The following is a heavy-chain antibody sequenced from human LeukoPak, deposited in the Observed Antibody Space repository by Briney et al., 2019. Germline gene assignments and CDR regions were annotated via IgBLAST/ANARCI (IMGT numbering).Heavy chain of an antibody. V-gene: IGHV3-33*01. Sequence: GGSLRLSCILSGFSFSSFVIHWVREAPGTEVGWLAVIWSHGNRKHHSDSVEGRFAISRDNSKDILYLQMNNLRAEDTALYYCARDSAADDNDFDVWGQGTMVTVSS. D-gene: IGHD6-25*01. J-gene: IGHJ3*01. CDR3: ARDSAADDNDFDV. CDR2: IWSHGNRK. CDR1: GFSFSSFV.